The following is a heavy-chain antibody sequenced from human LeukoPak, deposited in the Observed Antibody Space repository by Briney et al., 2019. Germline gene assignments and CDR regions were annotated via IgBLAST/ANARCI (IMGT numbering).Heavy chain of an antibody. D-gene: IGHD3-22*01. CDR1: GGSISSSSYY. CDR3: AGPISSGYYYVVIRDAFDI. J-gene: IGHJ3*02. Sequence: PSETLSLTCTVSGGSISSSSYYWGWIRQPPGKGLEWIGSIYYSGSTYYNPSLKSRVTISVDTSKNQFSLKLSSVTAADMAVYYCAGPISSGYYYVVIRDAFDIWGQGTMVTVSS. V-gene: IGHV4-39*01. CDR2: IYYSGST.